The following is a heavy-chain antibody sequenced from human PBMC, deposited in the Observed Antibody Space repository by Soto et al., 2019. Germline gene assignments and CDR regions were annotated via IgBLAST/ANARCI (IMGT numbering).Heavy chain of an antibody. D-gene: IGHD6-19*01. J-gene: IGHJ3*01. CDR1: GFTFSSYA. Sequence: VGSLRLSCAASGFTFSSYALSWVRQTPEKGLEWVSTISGSGSTAYYADSVKGRFTISRDNSRNTLYLQLSSLRAADTATYYCAKHRFSSGWQNAFDFWGQGTMVTVS. CDR2: ISGSGSTA. V-gene: IGHV3-23*01. CDR3: AKHRFSSGWQNAFDF.